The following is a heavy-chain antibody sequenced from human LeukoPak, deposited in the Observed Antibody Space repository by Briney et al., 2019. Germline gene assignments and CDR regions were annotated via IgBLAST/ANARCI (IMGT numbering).Heavy chain of an antibody. CDR2: ISGSGGST. CDR3: AKEYGSGSYYTRATDYYFDY. CDR1: GFTFSSYA. J-gene: IGHJ4*02. Sequence: GGSLRLSCAASGFTFSSYAMSWVRQAPGKGLECVSVISGSGGSTYYADSVNGRYTISRDNFKNTLYLQMNSLRAEDTAVYYCAKEYGSGSYYTRATDYYFDYWGQGTLVTVPS. D-gene: IGHD3-10*01. V-gene: IGHV3-23*01.